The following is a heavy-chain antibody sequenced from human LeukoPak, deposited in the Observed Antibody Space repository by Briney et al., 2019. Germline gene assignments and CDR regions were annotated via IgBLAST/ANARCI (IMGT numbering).Heavy chain of an antibody. V-gene: IGHV4-34*01. Sequence: SETLSLTCAVYGGSFSGYYWSWIRQPPGKGLEWTGEINHSGSTNYNPSLKSRVTISIDTSKNQFSLKLSSVTAADTAVYYCARDVITIFGVVTRPWGQGTLVTVSS. CDR3: ARDVITIFGVVTRP. CDR1: GGSFSGYY. CDR2: INHSGST. D-gene: IGHD3-3*01. J-gene: IGHJ5*02.